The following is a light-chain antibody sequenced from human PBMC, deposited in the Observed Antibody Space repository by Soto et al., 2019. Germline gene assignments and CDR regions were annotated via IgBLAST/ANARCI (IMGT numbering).Light chain of an antibody. J-gene: IGKJ1*01. CDR2: RVS. Sequence: DVVMTQSPLSLPVTLGQPASISCRSSQSLVYTDGNTSLNWFQQRPGQSPRRLIYRVSNRDSGVPDRFSGSGSGTDCTLKISRVEAADVGVYYCMQGTHWPPTFGQGTKVEIK. CDR1: QSLVYTDGNTS. V-gene: IGKV2-30*01. CDR3: MQGTHWPPT.